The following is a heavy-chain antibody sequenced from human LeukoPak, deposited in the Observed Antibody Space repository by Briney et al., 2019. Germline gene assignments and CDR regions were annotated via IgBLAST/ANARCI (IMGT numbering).Heavy chain of an antibody. CDR1: GGSISSSSYY. D-gene: IGHD6-19*01. Sequence: SETLSLTCTVSGGSISSSSYYWGWIRQPPGKGLEWIGSIYYSGSTYYNPPLKSRVTISVDTSKNQFSLKLSSVTAADTAVYYCARDDPPDEYSCGWGVDYWGQGTLVTVSS. V-gene: IGHV4-39*07. J-gene: IGHJ4*02. CDR3: ARDDPPDEYSCGWGVDY. CDR2: IYYSGST.